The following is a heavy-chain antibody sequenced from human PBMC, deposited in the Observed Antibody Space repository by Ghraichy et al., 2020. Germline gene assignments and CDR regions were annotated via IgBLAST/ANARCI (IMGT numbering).Heavy chain of an antibody. J-gene: IGHJ3*02. CDR1: GFTFSSYS. Sequence: SCAASGFTFSSYSMNWVRQAPGKGLEWVSYIIDRSRIHYADSVKGRFTISRDNVRNSLYLQMKSLRDEDTAVYYCARGSSTTDAFDTWGQGTMVTVSS. D-gene: IGHD1-14*01. CDR2: IIDRSRI. CDR3: ARGSSTTDAFDT. V-gene: IGHV3-48*02.